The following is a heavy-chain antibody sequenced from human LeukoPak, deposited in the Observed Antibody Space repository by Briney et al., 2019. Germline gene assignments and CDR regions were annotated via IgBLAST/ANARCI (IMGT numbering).Heavy chain of an antibody. CDR2: INPSGGST. D-gene: IGHD6-19*01. CDR1: GYTFTSYY. V-gene: IGHV1-46*01. J-gene: IGHJ4*02. Sequence: ASVKVSCKASGYTFTSYYMHWVRQAPGQGLEWMGIINPSGGSTSYAQKFQGRVTMTRDTSTSTVYMELSSPRSEDTAVYYCARDRSIAVASTRGYFDYWGQGTLVTVSS. CDR3: ARDRSIAVASTRGYFDY.